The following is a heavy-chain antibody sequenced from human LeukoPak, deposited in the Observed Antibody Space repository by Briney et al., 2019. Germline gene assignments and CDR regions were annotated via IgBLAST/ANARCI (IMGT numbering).Heavy chain of an antibody. CDR2: ISYDGSNK. D-gene: IGHD4-17*01. V-gene: IGHV3-30*18. J-gene: IGHJ4*02. CDR3: AKVLHDYGDYADY. CDR1: GFTFSDYY. Sequence: GGSLRLSCAASGFTFSDYYMGWIRQAPGKGLEWVAVISYDGSNKYYADSVKGRFTISRDNSKNTLYLQMSSLRAEDTAVYYCAKVLHDYGDYADYWGQGTLVTVSS.